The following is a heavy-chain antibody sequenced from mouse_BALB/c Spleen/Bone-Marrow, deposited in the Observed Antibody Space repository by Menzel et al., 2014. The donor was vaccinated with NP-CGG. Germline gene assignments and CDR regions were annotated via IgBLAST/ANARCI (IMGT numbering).Heavy chain of an antibody. CDR1: GFDFSRYW. Sequence: EVKLVESGGGLVQPGGSLKLSCAASGFDFSRYWTSWVRQAPGKGLEWIGEINPDSSTINYTPSLKDKFIISRDNAKNTLYLQMSKVRSEDTALYYCARLNYYGNLFVWGAGITVTVSS. V-gene: IGHV4-1*02. J-gene: IGHJ1*01. D-gene: IGHD1-1*01. CDR3: ARLNYYGNLFV. CDR2: INPDSSTI.